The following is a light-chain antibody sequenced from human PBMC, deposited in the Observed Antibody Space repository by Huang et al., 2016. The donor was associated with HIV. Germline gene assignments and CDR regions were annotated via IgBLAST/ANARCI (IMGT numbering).Light chain of an antibody. CDR3: QQYNNWPPWT. CDR2: GAS. CDR1: QSVSSN. Sequence: EIVMTQSPATLSVSPGERATLSCRASQSVSSNLAWYHQKPGQAPRRLIYGASTRATGIPARFSGSGSGTECTLTISSLQSEDFAVYYCQQYNNWPPWTFGQGTKVEIK. V-gene: IGKV3-15*01. J-gene: IGKJ1*01.